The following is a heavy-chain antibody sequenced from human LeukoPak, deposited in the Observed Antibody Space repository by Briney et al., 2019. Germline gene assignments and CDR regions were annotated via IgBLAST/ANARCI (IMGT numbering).Heavy chain of an antibody. Sequence: GGSLRLPCAASGFTFTTYSINWVRQAPGKGLEWVSSISGSGDYTSYAHSVKGRFTISRDNAKNSLYLQMNTLRSEDTAVYYCARVVSGYSYGFFDYWGQGTPVTVSS. CDR3: ARVVSGYSYGFFDY. J-gene: IGHJ4*02. D-gene: IGHD5-18*01. CDR1: GFTFTTYS. V-gene: IGHV3-21*01. CDR2: ISGSGDYT.